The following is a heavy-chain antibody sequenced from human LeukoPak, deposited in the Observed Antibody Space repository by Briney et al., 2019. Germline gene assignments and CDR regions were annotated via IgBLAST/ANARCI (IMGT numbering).Heavy chain of an antibody. CDR1: GFTFSSYS. CDR2: ISSSRHI. D-gene: IGHD4-17*01. V-gene: IGHV3-21*04. Sequence: PGGSLRLSCAASGFTFSSYSMNWVRQAPGKGLEWVSSISSSRHIYYADSVKGRFTIFRDDAKNSLFLQMDSLRVEDTAMYYCVRDFSTVTTAYLHHWGQGTLLTVPS. CDR3: VRDFSTVTTAYLHH. J-gene: IGHJ1*01.